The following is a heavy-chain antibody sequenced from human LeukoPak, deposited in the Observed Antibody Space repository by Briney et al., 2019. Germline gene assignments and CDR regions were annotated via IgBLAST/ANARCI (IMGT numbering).Heavy chain of an antibody. Sequence: GESLKISCKVAGYNFGAFWIGWVRQMPGKGLEWMGIIRPDQSDIKYSPPFQGQVTISADKSINTAYLQWNGLKASDTAMYYCVRPAIRAGLDYWGQGTLVTVSS. J-gene: IGHJ4*02. CDR1: GYNFGAFW. CDR2: IRPDQSDI. D-gene: IGHD6-13*01. V-gene: IGHV5-51*01. CDR3: VRPAIRAGLDY.